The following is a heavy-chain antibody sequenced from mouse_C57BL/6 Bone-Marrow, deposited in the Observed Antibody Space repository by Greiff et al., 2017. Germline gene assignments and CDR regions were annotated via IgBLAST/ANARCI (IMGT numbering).Heavy chain of an antibody. D-gene: IGHD2-1*01. Sequence: EVQGVESGGGLVKPGGSLKLSCAASGFTFSDYGMHWVRQAPEKGLEWVAYISSGSSTIYYADTVKGRFPISRDNAKNTLFLQMTSLRSEDTAMYYCARPRGNYVFDYWGQGTTLTVSS. CDR1: GFTFSDYG. J-gene: IGHJ2*01. CDR3: ARPRGNYVFDY. CDR2: ISSGSSTI. V-gene: IGHV5-17*01.